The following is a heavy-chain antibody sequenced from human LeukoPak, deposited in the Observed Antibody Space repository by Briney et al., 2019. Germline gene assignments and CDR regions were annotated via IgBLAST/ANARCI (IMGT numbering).Heavy chain of an antibody. V-gene: IGHV3-21*01. CDR3: ARGTYYYDSSGYQYFDY. Sequence: GGSLRLSCAASGFTFSSYSMNWVRQAPGKGLEWVSSISSSSSYIYYADSVKGRFTISRDNAKNSLYLQMNSLRAEDTAVYYCARGTYYYDSSGYQYFDYWGQGTLVTVCS. CDR1: GFTFSSYS. D-gene: IGHD3-22*01. J-gene: IGHJ4*02. CDR2: ISSSSSYI.